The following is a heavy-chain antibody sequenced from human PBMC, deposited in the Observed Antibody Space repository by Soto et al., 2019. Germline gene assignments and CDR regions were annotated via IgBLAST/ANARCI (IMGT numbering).Heavy chain of an antibody. CDR1: GYTFTSYA. Sequence: ASVKVSCKASGYTFTSYAIHWVRQAPGERLEWMGWINAGNGHTQYSQRFQGRVTITRDTSANIAYMEVSSLRSEDTALYYCAREQSGEIMTMTDAFDIWGQGTMVTVSS. CDR3: AREQSGEIMTMTDAFDI. D-gene: IGHD3-16*01. CDR2: INAGNGHT. V-gene: IGHV1-3*01. J-gene: IGHJ3*02.